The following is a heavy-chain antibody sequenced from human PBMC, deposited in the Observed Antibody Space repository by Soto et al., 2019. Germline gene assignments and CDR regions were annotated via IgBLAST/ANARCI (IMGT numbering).Heavy chain of an antibody. J-gene: IGHJ5*02. D-gene: IGHD1-26*01. CDR2: IYYSGST. Sequence: SETLSLTCSVSGGSISSGGYYWSWIRQHPGKGLEWIGYIYYSGSTNYNPSLKSRVTISVDTSKNQFSLKLSSVTAADTAVYYCARRGATGGWFDPWGQGTLVTVSS. V-gene: IGHV4-61*08. CDR3: ARRGATGGWFDP. CDR1: GGSISSGGYY.